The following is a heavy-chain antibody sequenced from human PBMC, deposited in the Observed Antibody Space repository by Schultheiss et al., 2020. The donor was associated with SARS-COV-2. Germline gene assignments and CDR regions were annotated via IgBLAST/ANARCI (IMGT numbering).Heavy chain of an antibody. CDR3: ARVRWEMATIYFDY. V-gene: IGHV3-7*03. D-gene: IGHD5-24*01. Sequence: GGSLRLSCAASGFTFSSYWMSWVRQAPGKGLEWVANIKQDGSEKYYVDSVKGRFTISRDNAKNSLYLQMNSLRAEDTAVYYCARVRWEMATIYFDYWGQGTLVTVSS. CDR2: IKQDGSEK. J-gene: IGHJ4*02. CDR1: GFTFSSYW.